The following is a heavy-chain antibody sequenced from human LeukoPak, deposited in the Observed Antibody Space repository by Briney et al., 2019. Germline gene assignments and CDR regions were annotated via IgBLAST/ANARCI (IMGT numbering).Heavy chain of an antibody. CDR1: GFTFSSYW. CDR2: INQEGRDR. V-gene: IGHV3-7*01. CDR3: ARDIRYFDL. Sequence: PGGSLRLSCAASGFTFSSYWMTWVRQAPGKGLEWVGNINQEGRDRNYVDSVKGRFTISRDNAKNSLYLQMNNLRAEDTAVYYCARDIRYFDLWGRGTLVTVSS. J-gene: IGHJ2*01.